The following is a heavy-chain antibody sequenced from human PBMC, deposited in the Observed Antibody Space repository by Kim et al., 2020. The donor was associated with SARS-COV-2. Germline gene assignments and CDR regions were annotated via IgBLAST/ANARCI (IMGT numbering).Heavy chain of an antibody. CDR3: AKSTTIQLWLRDAFDI. J-gene: IGHJ3*02. CDR2: ISGSGRST. Sequence: GLEGVSAISGSGRSTYYADSVKGRFTISRDNSKNTLYLQMNSLRAEDTAVYYCAKSTTIQLWLRDAFDIWGQGTMVTVSS. V-gene: IGHV3-23*01. D-gene: IGHD5-18*01.